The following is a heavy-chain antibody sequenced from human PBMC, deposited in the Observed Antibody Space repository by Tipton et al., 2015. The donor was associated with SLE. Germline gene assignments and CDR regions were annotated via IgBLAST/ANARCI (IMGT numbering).Heavy chain of an antibody. V-gene: IGHV3-23*01. D-gene: IGHD1-7*01. CDR2: MSGSGMST. CDR1: GFTFSNYA. CDR3: ASASWNYGFFDY. Sequence: SLRLSCAASGFTFSNYAMSWVRQAPGKGLEWVSGMSGSGMSTYYADSVKGRFTISRDNSKNTVYLHMNSLRADDTAIYYCASASWNYGFFDYWGQGTLVTVSS. J-gene: IGHJ4*02.